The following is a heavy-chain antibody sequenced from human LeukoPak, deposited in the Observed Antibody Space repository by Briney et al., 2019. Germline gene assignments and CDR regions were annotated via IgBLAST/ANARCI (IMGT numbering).Heavy chain of an antibody. J-gene: IGHJ4*02. V-gene: IGHV3-48*04. CDR3: AKDKGYKSSSWYFDY. D-gene: IGHD6-13*01. CDR1: GFTFSSYS. Sequence: GGSLRLSCAASGFTFSSYSMNWVRQAPGKGLERVSYISSSSSTIYYADSVKGRFTISRDNAKNSLYLQMNSLRAEDMALYYCAKDKGYKSSSWYFDYWGQGTLVTVSS. CDR2: ISSSSSTI.